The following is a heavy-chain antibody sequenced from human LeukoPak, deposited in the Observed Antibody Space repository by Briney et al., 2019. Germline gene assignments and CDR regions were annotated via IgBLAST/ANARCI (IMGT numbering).Heavy chain of an antibody. V-gene: IGHV3-43*01. CDR1: GFTFDDYT. CDR2: IRWDGGST. Sequence: GGSLRLSRAASGFTFDDYTMHWVRQAPGKGLEWVSLIRWDGGSTYYADSVKGRFTISRDNSKNSLYLQMNSLRTEDTAFYCAKEGDGYHWGQGTMVTVSS. J-gene: IGHJ3*01. CDR3: AKEGDGYH. D-gene: IGHD5-24*01.